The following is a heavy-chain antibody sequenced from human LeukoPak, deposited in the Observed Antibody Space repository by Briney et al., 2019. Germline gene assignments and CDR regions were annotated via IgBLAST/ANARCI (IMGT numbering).Heavy chain of an antibody. J-gene: IGHJ3*02. Sequence: PSETLSLTCAVYGGSFSGYYWSWIRQPPGKGLEWIGEINHSGSTNYNPSLKSRVTISVDTSKNQFSLKLSSVTAADTAVYYCARGRSGWQTNAHAVDIWGQGTMVTVSS. CDR3: ARGRSGWQTNAHAVDI. CDR2: INHSGST. CDR1: GGSFSGYY. D-gene: IGHD6-19*01. V-gene: IGHV4-34*01.